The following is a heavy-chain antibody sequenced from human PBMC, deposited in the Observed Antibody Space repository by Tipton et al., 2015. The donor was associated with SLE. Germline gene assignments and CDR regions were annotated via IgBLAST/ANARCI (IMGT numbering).Heavy chain of an antibody. J-gene: IGHJ5*02. V-gene: IGHV4-34*01. Sequence: TLSLTCAVYGGSFSGYYWSWIRQPPGKGLEWIGYIYYSGSTYYNPSLKSRVTISVDTSKNQFSLKLSSVTAADTAVYYCARAPPLIAARGWFDPWGQGTLVTVSS. CDR1: GGSFSGYY. CDR3: ARAPPLIAARGWFDP. D-gene: IGHD6-6*01. CDR2: IYYSGST.